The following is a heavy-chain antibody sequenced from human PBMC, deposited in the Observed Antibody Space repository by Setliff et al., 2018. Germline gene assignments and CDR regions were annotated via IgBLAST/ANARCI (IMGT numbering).Heavy chain of an antibody. Sequence: SETLSLTCAVSGYSISSGYYWGWIRQPPGKGLEWIGSIDHSGSTHYNPSLKSRVTISVDTAKNQFSLKLRSVTAADTAVYYCGRTLVGVTTGFEKWGQGKLV. V-gene: IGHV4-38-2*01. CDR2: IDHSGST. CDR3: GRTLVGVTTGFEK. J-gene: IGHJ4*02. CDR1: GYSISSGYY. D-gene: IGHD1-26*01.